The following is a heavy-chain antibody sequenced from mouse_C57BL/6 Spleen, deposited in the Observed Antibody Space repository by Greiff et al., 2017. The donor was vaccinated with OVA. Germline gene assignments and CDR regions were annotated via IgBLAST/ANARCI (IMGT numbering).Heavy chain of an antibody. J-gene: IGHJ4*01. V-gene: IGHV5-6*02. CDR2: ISSGGSYT. CDR3: ARPAKIYDGYPYYYAMDY. CDR1: GFTFSSYG. Sequence: DVKLVESGGDLVKPGGSLKLSCAASGFTFSSYGMSWVRQTPDKRLEWVATISSGGSYTYYPDSVKGRFTISRDNAKNTLYLQMSSLKSEDTAMYYCARPAKIYDGYPYYYAMDYWGQGTSVTVSS. D-gene: IGHD2-3*01.